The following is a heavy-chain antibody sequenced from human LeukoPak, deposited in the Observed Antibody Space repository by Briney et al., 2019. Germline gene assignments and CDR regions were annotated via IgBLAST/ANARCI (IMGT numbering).Heavy chain of an antibody. CDR2: ISAYNGNT. J-gene: IGHJ4*02. V-gene: IGHV1-18*01. CDR3: ARVRTDCSSTSCYAVGLVY. CDR1: GYTFTSYG. D-gene: IGHD2-2*01. Sequence: GASVKVSCKASGYTFTSYGISWVRQAPGQGLEWMGWISAYNGNTNYAQKLQGRVTMTTDTSTSTAYMELSSLGSEDTAVYYCARVRTDCSSTSCYAVGLVYWGQGTLVTVSS.